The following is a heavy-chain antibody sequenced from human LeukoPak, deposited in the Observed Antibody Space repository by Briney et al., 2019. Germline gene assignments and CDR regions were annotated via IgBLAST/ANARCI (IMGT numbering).Heavy chain of an antibody. Sequence: VASVKVSCKASGGTFSNYAISWVRQAPGQGLEWMGGIIPIFGTANYAQKFRGRVTITADKSTRTAYMELRSLRSEDTAMYYCASFTLRNRDFDYWGQGTMATVSS. CDR3: ASFTLRNRDFDY. CDR1: GGTFSNYA. D-gene: IGHD1-14*01. CDR2: IIPIFGTA. V-gene: IGHV1-69*06. J-gene: IGHJ4*02.